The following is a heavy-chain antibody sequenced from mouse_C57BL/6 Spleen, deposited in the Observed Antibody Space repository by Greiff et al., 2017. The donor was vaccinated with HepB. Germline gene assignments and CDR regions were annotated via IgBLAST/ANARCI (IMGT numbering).Heavy chain of an antibody. D-gene: IGHD1-1*01. J-gene: IGHJ1*03. Sequence: EVKVEESGAELVKPGASVKLSCTASGFNIKDYYMHWVKQRTEQGLEWIGRIDPEDGETKYAPKFQGKATITADTSSNTAYLQLSSLTSEDTAVYYCARGYYGSSQYFDVWGTGTTVTVSS. CDR1: GFNIKDYY. CDR2: IDPEDGET. V-gene: IGHV14-2*01. CDR3: ARGYYGSSQYFDV.